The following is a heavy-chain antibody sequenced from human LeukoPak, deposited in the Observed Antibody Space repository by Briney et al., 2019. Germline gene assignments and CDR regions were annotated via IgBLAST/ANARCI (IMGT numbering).Heavy chain of an antibody. Sequence: PSETLSLTCTVSGGSISSGSYYWSWIRQPAGKGLEWIGRIYTSGSTNYNPSLKSRVTISVDTSKNQFSLKLSSVTAADTAVYYCARVGSSDYYDSSGYPYYFDYWGQGTLVTVSS. CDR1: GGSISSGSYY. J-gene: IGHJ4*02. CDR3: ARVGSSDYYDSSGYPYYFDY. D-gene: IGHD3-22*01. V-gene: IGHV4-61*02. CDR2: IYTSGST.